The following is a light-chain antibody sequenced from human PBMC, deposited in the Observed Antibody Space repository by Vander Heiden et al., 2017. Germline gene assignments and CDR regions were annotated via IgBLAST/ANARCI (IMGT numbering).Light chain of an antibody. CDR3: QQYYNTLS. V-gene: IGKV4-1*01. CDR1: QGVSYSTNKKNY. Sequence: DIVMTQSPESLSVSLGERATINCKSSQGVSYSTNKKNYIAWYQQKAGQPPKLLLYWATTRESGVPDRFSGSGSGTEFTLTISGLQAEDAAVYYCQQYYNTLSFGQGTKLEVK. CDR2: WAT. J-gene: IGKJ2*01.